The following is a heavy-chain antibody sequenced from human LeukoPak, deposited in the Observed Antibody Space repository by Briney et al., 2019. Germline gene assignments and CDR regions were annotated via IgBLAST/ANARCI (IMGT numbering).Heavy chain of an antibody. CDR1: GFTFNNYW. CDR2: TNSDGSST. CDR3: ANGYSSTYYNALDI. D-gene: IGHD6-13*01. J-gene: IGHJ3*02. V-gene: IGHV3-74*01. Sequence: GGSLRLSCAASGFTFNNYWMHWVRQAPGKGLVWVSRTNSDGSSTTYADSVKGRFTISRDNAKNTLYLQMNSLRAEDTAVYYCANGYSSTYYNALDIRGQGTMVTVSP.